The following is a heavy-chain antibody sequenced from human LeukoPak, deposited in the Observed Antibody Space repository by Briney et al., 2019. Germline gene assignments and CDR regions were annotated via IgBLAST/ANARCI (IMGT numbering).Heavy chain of an antibody. CDR3: ARDKGNYYDSSGFDY. J-gene: IGHJ4*02. V-gene: IGHV3-30*04. CDR1: GFTFSSYA. Sequence: GGSLRLSCAASGFTFSSYAMHWVRQAPGKGLEWVAVISYDGSNKYYADSVKGRFTISRDNSKNTLYLQMNSLRAEDTAVYYCARDKGNYYDSSGFDYWGQGTPVTVSS. D-gene: IGHD3-22*01. CDR2: ISYDGSNK.